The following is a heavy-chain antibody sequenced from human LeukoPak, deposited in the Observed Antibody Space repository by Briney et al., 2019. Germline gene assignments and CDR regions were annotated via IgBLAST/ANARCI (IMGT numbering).Heavy chain of an antibody. J-gene: IGHJ4*02. Sequence: SETLSLTCAVYGGSFSGYYWSWIRQPPGKGLEWIGEINHSGSTNYNPSLKSRVTISVDTSKNQFSLKLSSVTAADTAVYYCARGHPINYYGSGYFDYWGQGTLVTVSS. CDR1: GGSFSGYY. CDR3: ARGHPINYYGSGYFDY. V-gene: IGHV4-34*01. CDR2: INHSGST. D-gene: IGHD3-10*01.